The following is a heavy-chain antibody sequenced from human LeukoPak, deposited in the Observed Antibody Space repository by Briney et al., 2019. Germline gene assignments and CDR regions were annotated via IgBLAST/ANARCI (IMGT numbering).Heavy chain of an antibody. CDR1: GGSISSYY. D-gene: IGHD5-18*01. CDR3: ARSLVQLWLPLDY. Sequence: SETLSLTCTVSGGSISSYYWNWIRQPPGKGLEWIGYISYSGSTNYNPSLKSRVTILVDTSKNQFSLKLSSVTAADTAVYYCARSLVQLWLPLDYWGQGTLVTVSS. J-gene: IGHJ4*02. V-gene: IGHV4-59*12. CDR2: ISYSGST.